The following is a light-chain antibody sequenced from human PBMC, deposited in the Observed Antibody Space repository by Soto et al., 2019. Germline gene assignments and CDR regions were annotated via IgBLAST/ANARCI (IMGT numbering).Light chain of an antibody. V-gene: IGKV4-1*01. CDR3: QQYYDTPFT. J-gene: IGKJ3*01. CDR2: WAS. Sequence: DTVMTQSPDSLAVSLGERATINCKTSQTVLYNSNNKNYLAWYQQKPGQPPKLLIYWASTREYGVPDRFSGSGSGTDFTLTISSLQAEDVAVYYCQQYYDTPFTFGPGTKVDIK. CDR1: QTVLYNSNNKNY.